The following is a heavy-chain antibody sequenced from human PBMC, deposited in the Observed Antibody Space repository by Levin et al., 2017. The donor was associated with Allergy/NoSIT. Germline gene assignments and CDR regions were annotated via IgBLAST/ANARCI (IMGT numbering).Heavy chain of an antibody. V-gene: IGHV3-7*02. Sequence: GGSLRLSCAASGFTFSDCWMNWVRQAPGKGLEWVANIRQDGSEINYADSVKGRFTISRDNAKNSLYLQMNSLRAEDTAVYYCVVVYDYWGQGTLVTVSS. CDR1: GFTFSDCW. J-gene: IGHJ4*02. CDR3: VVVYDY. CDR2: IRQDGSEI. D-gene: IGHD2-8*02.